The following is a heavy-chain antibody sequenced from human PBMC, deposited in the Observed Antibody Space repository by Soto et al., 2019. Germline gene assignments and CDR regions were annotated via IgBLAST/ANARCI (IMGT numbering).Heavy chain of an antibody. D-gene: IGHD3-22*01. J-gene: IGHJ4*02. CDR3: VKGEYYYDSSGYYPFDY. CDR1: GFTFSIYA. V-gene: IGHV3-64D*06. CDR2: ISTNGGST. Sequence: PGGSLRLSCSASGFTFSIYAMHWVRQAPGKGLEYVSSISTNGGSTHYADSVKGRFTISRDNSKNTVYLQMSSLRAEDTAVYYCVKGEYYYDSSGYYPFDYWGQGTLVTVS.